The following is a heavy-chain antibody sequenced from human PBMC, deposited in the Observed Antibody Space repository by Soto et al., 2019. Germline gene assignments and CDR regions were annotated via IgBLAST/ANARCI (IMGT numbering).Heavy chain of an antibody. V-gene: IGHV3-30*18. D-gene: IGHD6-19*01. J-gene: IGHJ4*02. CDR2: ISYDGSNK. CDR1: GFTFSSYG. CDR3: AKDRWGIAVADLVDY. Sequence: QVQLVESGGGVVQPGRSLRLSCAASGFTFSSYGMHWVRQAPGKGLEWVAVISYDGSNKYYADSVKGRFTISRDNSKNTLYLQMNSLRAEDTDVYYCAKDRWGIAVADLVDYWGQGTLVTVSS.